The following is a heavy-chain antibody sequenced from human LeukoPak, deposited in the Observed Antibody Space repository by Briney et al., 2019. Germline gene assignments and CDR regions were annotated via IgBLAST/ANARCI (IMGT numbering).Heavy chain of an antibody. CDR3: ARGGTYYDFWSGYSWFDP. J-gene: IGHJ5*02. CDR2: IYYSGST. CDR1: GGSISSGDYY. D-gene: IGHD3-3*01. V-gene: IGHV4-30-4*08. Sequence: PSETLSLTCTVSGGSISSGDYYWSWIRQPPGKGLEWIGYIYYSGSTYYNPSLKSRVTISVDTSKNQFSLKLSSVTAADTAVYYSARGGTYYDFWSGYSWFDPWGQGTLVTVSS.